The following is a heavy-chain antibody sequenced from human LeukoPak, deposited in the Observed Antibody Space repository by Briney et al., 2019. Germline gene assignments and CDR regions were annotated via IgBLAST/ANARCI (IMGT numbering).Heavy chain of an antibody. J-gene: IGHJ4*02. V-gene: IGHV3-21*01. D-gene: IGHD3-3*01. CDR3: AREDRSWYYDFWSGPRDFDY. Sequence: GGSLRLSCAASGFTFSSYSMNWVRQAPGKGLEWVSSISSSSSYIYYSDSVKGRFTISRDNAKNSLYLQMHSLRAEDTAVYYCAREDRSWYYDFWSGPRDFDYWGQGTLVTVSS. CDR1: GFTFSSYS. CDR2: ISSSSSYI.